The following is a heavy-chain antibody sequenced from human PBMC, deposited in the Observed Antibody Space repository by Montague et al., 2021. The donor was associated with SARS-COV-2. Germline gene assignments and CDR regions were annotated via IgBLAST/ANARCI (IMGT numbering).Heavy chain of an antibody. CDR1: GGSISSDY. CDR2: VYYRGNT. Sequence: SETLSLTCTVSGGSISSDYWTWIRQPPGKGLEWIGFVYYRGNTYYNPSPRGRVTISVDTSSNHFSLTLSSVTAADTAIYYCARHYDHSSRVDSWGQGTLVTVSP. CDR3: ARHYDHSSRVDS. V-gene: IGHV4-59*08. D-gene: IGHD3-16*01. J-gene: IGHJ4*02.